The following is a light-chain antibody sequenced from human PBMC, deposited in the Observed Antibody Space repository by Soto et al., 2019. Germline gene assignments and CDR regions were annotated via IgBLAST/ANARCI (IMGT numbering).Light chain of an antibody. Sequence: QSALTQPASVSGSPGQSITISCTGTSSDVGGYNYVSWYQQHPGKAPKLMIYDVSNRPSGVSNRFSGSKSGNTASLTISGLQAEDEADYYCSSYTSSITLRGVFGTGTKVTVL. CDR1: SSDVGGYNY. J-gene: IGLJ1*01. V-gene: IGLV2-14*01. CDR3: SSYTSSITLRGV. CDR2: DVS.